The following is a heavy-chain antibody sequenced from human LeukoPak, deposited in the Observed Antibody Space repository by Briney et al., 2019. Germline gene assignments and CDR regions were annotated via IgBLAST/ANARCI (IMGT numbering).Heavy chain of an antibody. CDR3: ARDIEAAGLFFDY. CDR2: MKYDGSEK. CDR1: GFTFSSYW. J-gene: IGHJ4*02. V-gene: IGHV3-7*01. D-gene: IGHD6-13*01. Sequence: GGSLRLSCAASGFTFSSYWMSWVRQAPGKGLEWVANMKYDGSEKDYVDSVKGRFTISRDNAKNSLYLQMNSRRAEDTAVYYCARDIEAAGLFFDYWGQGTLVTVSS.